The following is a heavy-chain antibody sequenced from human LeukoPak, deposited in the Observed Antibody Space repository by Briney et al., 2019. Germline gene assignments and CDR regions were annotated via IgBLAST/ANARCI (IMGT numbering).Heavy chain of an antibody. V-gene: IGHV1-2*04. CDR2: INPNSGGT. J-gene: IGHJ4*02. Sequence: GASVKVSCKASGYTFTGYYMHWVRQAPGQGLEWMGWINPNSGGTNYAQKFQGWVTMTRDTSISTAYMELSRLRSDDTAVYYCARGWYSSGWYSHFDYRGQGTLVTVSS. CDR3: ARGWYSSGWYSHFDY. CDR1: GYTFTGYY. D-gene: IGHD6-19*01.